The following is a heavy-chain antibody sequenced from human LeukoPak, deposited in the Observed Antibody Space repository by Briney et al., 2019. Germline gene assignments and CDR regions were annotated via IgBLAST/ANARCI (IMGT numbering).Heavy chain of an antibody. CDR2: IHRSGSL. CDR3: AREILGGFNPGAY. V-gene: IGHV4-4*07. Sequence: SETLSLTCTVSGGSISSYYWSWIRQPAGKGLEWIGEIHRSGSLNYNRSLESGVTISIEKSRKQIAMEWGSGNAADTAVYYCAREILGGFNPGAYWGQGTLVTVSS. D-gene: IGHD1-14*01. J-gene: IGHJ4*02. CDR1: GGSISSYY.